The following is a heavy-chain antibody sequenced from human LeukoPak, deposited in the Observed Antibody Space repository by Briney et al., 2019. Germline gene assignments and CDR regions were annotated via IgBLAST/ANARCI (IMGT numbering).Heavy chain of an antibody. D-gene: IGHD5-18*01. Sequence: PSQTLSLTCTVSGGSISSGSYYWSWIRQPAGKGLEWIGRIYTSGSTNYNPSLKSRVTISVDTSKNQFSLKLSSVTAADTAVYYCATKRSGDTAMGTFDYWAQGTLVTVSS. V-gene: IGHV4-61*02. J-gene: IGHJ4*02. CDR1: GGSISSGSYY. CDR2: IYTSGST. CDR3: ATKRSGDTAMGTFDY.